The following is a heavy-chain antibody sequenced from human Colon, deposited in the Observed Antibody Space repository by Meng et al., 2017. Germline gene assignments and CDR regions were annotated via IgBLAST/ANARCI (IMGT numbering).Heavy chain of an antibody. CDR1: GGSISSNYW. V-gene: IGHV4-4*02. J-gene: IGHJ4*02. Sequence: LQESGPGLVKPSGTPSLTCAVSGGSISSNYWWSWVRQSPKKGLEWIGEIHHGGTTNYNPSLKSRVTISVDTSNNQFSLKLSSVTAADTAVYYCARIDYGGNGIEKYFFDYWGQGTLVTVSS. CDR3: ARIDYGGNGIEKYFFDY. CDR2: IHHGGTT. D-gene: IGHD4-23*01.